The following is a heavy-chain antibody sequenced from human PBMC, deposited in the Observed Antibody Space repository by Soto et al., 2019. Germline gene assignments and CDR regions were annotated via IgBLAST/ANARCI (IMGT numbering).Heavy chain of an antibody. D-gene: IGHD5-12*01. Sequence: ASVKVSCKASGYTFTSSYMHWVRQAPGQGLEWMGIINPSGGSTSYAQKFQGRVTMTRDTSTSTVYMELSSLRSEDTAVYYCARGAGLMATRVASFLYWGQGTLVTVSS. CDR1: GYTFTSSY. V-gene: IGHV1-46*01. CDR3: ARGAGLMATRVASFLY. J-gene: IGHJ4*02. CDR2: INPSGGST.